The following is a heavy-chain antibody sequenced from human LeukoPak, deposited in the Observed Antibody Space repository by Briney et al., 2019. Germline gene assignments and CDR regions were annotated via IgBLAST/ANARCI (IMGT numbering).Heavy chain of an antibody. V-gene: IGHV3-23*01. J-gene: IGHJ4*02. Sequence: GGSLRLSCAASGFTFSSYAMSWVRQAPGKGLEWVSAISGSGVNTYYADSVKGRFTISRDNSKNTLYLQVNSLRAEDTAVYYCAKGGRYLRDGSFTIDYWGQGTLVTVSS. CDR1: GFTFSSYA. CDR3: AKGGRYLRDGSFTIDY. CDR2: ISGSGVNT. D-gene: IGHD2-15*01.